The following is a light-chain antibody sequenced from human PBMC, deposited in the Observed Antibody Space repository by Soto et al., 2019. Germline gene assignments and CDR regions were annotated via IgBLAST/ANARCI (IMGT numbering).Light chain of an antibody. CDR2: SAA. CDR3: QQYNNWPPIT. CDR1: HIASSN. Sequence: EIVITQSPATLSMSPGERATRFCRASHIASSNLASYQQHPRQAPRLLIISAATSANGIPARFSGSGSGTEFTLTIISLQSEDFAVYYCQQYNNWPPITFGQGTRLEIK. V-gene: IGKV3-15*01. J-gene: IGKJ5*01.